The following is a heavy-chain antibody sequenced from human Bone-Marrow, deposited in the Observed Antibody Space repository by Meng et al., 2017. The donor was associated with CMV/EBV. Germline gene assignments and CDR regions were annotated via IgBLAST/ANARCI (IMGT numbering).Heavy chain of an antibody. CDR2: FDPSYPYT. Sequence: SGSCFPIYCVSWVRRMPGKGRDWLVRFDPSYPYTNYSPSFQGHVTISADKSISTAYLRWSSLKASDTAMYYCARRTIFGVVDNWFDPWGQGTLVTVSS. CDR1: GSCFPIYC. V-gene: IGHV5-10-1*01. J-gene: IGHJ5*02. D-gene: IGHD3-3*01. CDR3: ARRTIFGVVDNWFDP.